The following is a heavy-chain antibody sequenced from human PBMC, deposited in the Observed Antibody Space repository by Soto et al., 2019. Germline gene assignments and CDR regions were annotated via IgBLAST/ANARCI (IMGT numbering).Heavy chain of an antibody. Sequence: GGSLRLSCTASGFAFSNYGMHWVRQAPGKGLGWGAVISYDENNQYYADSVKGRFTVSRDNAKNTLYLQVTSVRPADTAVYYCAKDYNRNFALLIPHLLRSFPALDHWGQGTLVTVSS. J-gene: IGHJ4*02. V-gene: IGHV3-30*18. CDR1: GFAFSNYG. CDR2: ISYDENNQ. CDR3: AKDYNRNFALLIPHLLRSFPALDH. D-gene: IGHD1-7*01.